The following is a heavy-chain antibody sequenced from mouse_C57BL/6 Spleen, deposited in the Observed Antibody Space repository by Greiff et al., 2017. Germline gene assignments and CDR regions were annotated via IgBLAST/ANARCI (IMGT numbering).Heavy chain of an antibody. CDR2: IWSGGST. CDR3: ASLPGGNYFYARDY. J-gene: IGHJ4*01. CDR1: GFSLTSYG. V-gene: IGHV2-2*01. D-gene: IGHD2-1*01. Sequence: QVQLKQSGPGLVQPSQSLSITCTVSGFSLTSYGVHWVRQSPGKGLEWLGVIWSGGSTDYNAAFISRLSISKDNSKSQVFFKMNSLQADDTAIYYCASLPGGNYFYARDYWGQGTSVTVSS.